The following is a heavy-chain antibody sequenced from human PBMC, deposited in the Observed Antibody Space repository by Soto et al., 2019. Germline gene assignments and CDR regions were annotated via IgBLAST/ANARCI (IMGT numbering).Heavy chain of an antibody. D-gene: IGHD3-22*01. J-gene: IGHJ4*02. V-gene: IGHV4-30-2*01. CDR1: GGSISSGGYS. Sequence: TSETLSLTCAVSGGSISSGGYSWSWIRQPPGKGLEWIGYIYHSGSTYYNPSLKSRVTISVDTSKNQFSLKLSSVTAADTAVYYCARVRGYYYDSSGYRPSDYWGQGTLVTVS. CDR2: IYHSGST. CDR3: ARVRGYYYDSSGYRPSDY.